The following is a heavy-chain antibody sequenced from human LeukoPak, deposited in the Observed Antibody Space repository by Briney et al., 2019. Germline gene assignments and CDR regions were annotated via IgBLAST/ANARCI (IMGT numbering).Heavy chain of an antibody. V-gene: IGHV3-7*01. CDR2: VKQDGSEK. D-gene: IGHD2-21*01. CDR1: GFTFSSYW. J-gene: IGHJ3*02. Sequence: PGGSLRLSCAASGFTFSSYWMSWVRQAPGKGLEWVANVKQDGSEKYYVDSVKGRFTISRDNAKNSLYLQMNSLRAEDTAVYHCARDAWLFDAFDIWGQGTMVTVSS. CDR3: ARDAWLFDAFDI.